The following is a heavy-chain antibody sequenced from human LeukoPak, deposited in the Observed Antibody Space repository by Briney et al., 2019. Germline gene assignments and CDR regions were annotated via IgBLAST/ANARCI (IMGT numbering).Heavy chain of an antibody. Sequence: ASVKVSCKASGYTFTSYGISWVRQAPGQGLEWMGWISAYNGNTNYAQKLQGRVTMTTDTSTSTAYMELRSLRSDDTAVYYCAKVGGKKIYYYYMDVWGKGTTVTVSS. CDR2: ISAYNGNT. D-gene: IGHD1-26*01. CDR3: AKVGGKKIYYYYMDV. V-gene: IGHV1-18*01. J-gene: IGHJ6*03. CDR1: GYTFTSYG.